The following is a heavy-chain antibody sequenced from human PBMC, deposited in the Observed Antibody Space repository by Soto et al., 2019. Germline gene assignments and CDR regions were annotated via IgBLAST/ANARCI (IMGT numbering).Heavy chain of an antibody. J-gene: IGHJ4*02. CDR1: GFTFTAYA. Sequence: EVQLLESGGDLVQPGGSLRLSCAASGFTFTAYAMSWIRQAPGKGLEWVSPITGGGDNTYYADSVKGRFTISRDNSKNTLYLQMNSLRAEDTPFYYCTQDRGSRDWLTVNWGQGTLVTVSS. V-gene: IGHV3-23*01. D-gene: IGHD3-9*01. CDR2: ITGGGDNT. CDR3: TQDRGSRDWLTVN.